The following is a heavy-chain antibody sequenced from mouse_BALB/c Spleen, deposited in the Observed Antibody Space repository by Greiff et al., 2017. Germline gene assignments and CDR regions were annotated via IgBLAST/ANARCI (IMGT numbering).Heavy chain of an antibody. D-gene: IGHD2-1*01. CDR1: GYTFTDYY. Sequence: QVQLQQSGAELARPGASVKLSCKASGYTFTDYYINWVKQRTGQGLEWIGEIYPGSGNTYYNEKFKGKATLTADKSSSTAYMQLSSLTSEDSAVYFCARWGDYGKDYAMDYWGQGTSVTVSS. J-gene: IGHJ4*01. CDR2: IYPGSGNT. V-gene: IGHV1-77*01. CDR3: ARWGDYGKDYAMDY.